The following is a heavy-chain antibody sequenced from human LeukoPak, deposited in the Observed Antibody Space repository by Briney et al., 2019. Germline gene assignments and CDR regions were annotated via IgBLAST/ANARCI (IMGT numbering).Heavy chain of an antibody. J-gene: IGHJ4*02. D-gene: IGHD3-16*01. CDR3: ARGLVGGAPDY. CDR1: GGSISSYY. CDR2: IYYSGST. V-gene: IGHV4-59*01. Sequence: SETLSLTCSVSGGSISSYYWSWIRQPPGKGLEWIGYIYYSGSTNYNPSLKSRVTISVDTSKNQFSLKLSSVTAADTAVYYCARGLVGGAPDYWGQGTLVTVSS.